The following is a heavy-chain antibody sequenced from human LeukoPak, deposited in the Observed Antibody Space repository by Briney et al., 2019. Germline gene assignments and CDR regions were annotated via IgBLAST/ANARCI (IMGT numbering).Heavy chain of an antibody. CDR2: INHSGST. Sequence: SETLSLTCAVYGGSFSGYYWSWIRRPPGKGLEWIGEINHSGSTNYNPSLKSRVTISVDTSKNQFSLKLSSVTAADTAVYYCARTKTEYYDFWSGYYTPRPPRYFDYWGQGTLVTVSS. J-gene: IGHJ4*02. D-gene: IGHD3-3*01. V-gene: IGHV4-34*01. CDR1: GGSFSGYY. CDR3: ARTKTEYYDFWSGYYTPRPPRYFDY.